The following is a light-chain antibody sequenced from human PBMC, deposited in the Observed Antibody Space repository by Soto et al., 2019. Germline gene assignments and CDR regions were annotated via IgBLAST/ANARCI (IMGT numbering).Light chain of an antibody. V-gene: IGKV2-28*01. J-gene: IGKJ1*01. CDR1: QSLLHSNGYNY. CDR2: LGS. Sequence: DIVMTQSPLSLPVTPGEPASISCRSSQSLLHSNGYNYLDWYLQKPGQSPQLLIYLGSNRASGVPERFRGSGSGTDFTLNISRVEAEDVGVYYCMQALQTTPRTFGQGTKVEIK. CDR3: MQALQTTPRT.